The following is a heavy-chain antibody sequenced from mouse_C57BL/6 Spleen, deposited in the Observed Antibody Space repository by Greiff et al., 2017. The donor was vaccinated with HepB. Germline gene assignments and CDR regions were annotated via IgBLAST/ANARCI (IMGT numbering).Heavy chain of an antibody. D-gene: IGHD2-4*01. V-gene: IGHV3-6*01. J-gene: IGHJ3*01. CDR3: ARAYDYDWFAY. CDR2: ISYDGSN. Sequence: EVQLVESGPGLVKPSQSLSLTCSVTGYSITSGYYWHWIRQFPGNKLEWMGYISYDGSNNYNPSLKNRISITRDTSKNQFFLKLNSVTTEDTATYYCARAYDYDWFAYWGQGTLVTVSA. CDR1: GYSITSGYY.